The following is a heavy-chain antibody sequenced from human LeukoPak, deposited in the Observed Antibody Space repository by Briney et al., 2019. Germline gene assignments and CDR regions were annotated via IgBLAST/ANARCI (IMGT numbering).Heavy chain of an antibody. D-gene: IGHD1-14*01. CDR3: ARGTSGTRYYYYYYMDV. CDR1: GFTLSSYA. J-gene: IGHJ6*03. Sequence: PGGSLRLSCAASGFTLSSYAMSWVRQAPGKGLEWASAISDSGNTYHADSVKGRFTISRDSSKNTLFLQMNSLRAEDTAVYYCARGTSGTRYYYYYYMDVWGKGTTVTVSS. V-gene: IGHV3-23*01. CDR2: ISDSGNT.